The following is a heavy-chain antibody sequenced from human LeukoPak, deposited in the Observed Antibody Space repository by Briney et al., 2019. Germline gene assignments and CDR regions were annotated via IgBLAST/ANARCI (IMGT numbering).Heavy chain of an antibody. V-gene: IGHV3-21*01. CDR2: ISSSSSYI. D-gene: IGHD1-1*01. CDR1: GFTFSSYS. J-gene: IGHJ6*03. Sequence: GGSLRLSCAASGFTFSSYSMSWVRQAPGKGLEWVSSISSSSSYIYYADSVKGRFTISRDNAKNPLYLQMNSLRAEDTAVYYCARGGPTSLLDMDVWGKGTTVTVSS. CDR3: ARGGPTSLLDMDV.